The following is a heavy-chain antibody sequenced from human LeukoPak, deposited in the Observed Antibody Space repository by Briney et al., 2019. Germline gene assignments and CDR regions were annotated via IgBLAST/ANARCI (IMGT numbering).Heavy chain of an antibody. V-gene: IGHV3-30*02. CDR2: IRYDESKE. CDR3: ARDAKRIRNYYASSGYYFDY. Sequence: GGSLRLSCAASGVTFSSYGWHWVRQAPGKGLEWVAFIRYDESKEYYADSVKGRFTISRDNSKNTLYLQMNSLRAEDTAVYYCARDAKRIRNYYASSGYYFDYWGQGTLVTVSS. D-gene: IGHD3-22*01. CDR1: GVTFSSYG. J-gene: IGHJ4*02.